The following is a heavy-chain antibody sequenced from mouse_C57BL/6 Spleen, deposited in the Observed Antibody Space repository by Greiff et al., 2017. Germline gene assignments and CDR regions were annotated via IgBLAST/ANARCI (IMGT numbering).Heavy chain of an antibody. D-gene: IGHD6-1*01. Sequence: EVQVVESGGGLVKPGGSLQLSCAASGFTFSDSGMHWVRQAPEKGLEWVAYICSGSSTIYYAHTVKGRFTISRGNAKHNLFLQKTILRAEDPAMYYCASRQYYFDYWGKGTTRTVSS. CDR2: ICSGSSTI. CDR1: GFTFSDSG. V-gene: IGHV5-17*01. CDR3: ASRQYYFDY. J-gene: IGHJ2*01.